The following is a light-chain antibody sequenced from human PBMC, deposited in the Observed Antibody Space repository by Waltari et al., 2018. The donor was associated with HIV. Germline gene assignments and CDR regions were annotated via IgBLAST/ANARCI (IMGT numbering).Light chain of an antibody. Sequence: QSVLTQPPSVSGAPGQRVTISCTGSSSNIGADYDVHWYQHLPGTAPKLLIFANTHGPSGVPDRFSGSKSGTSASLAITGRQAEDEAEYYCQSYDSSLSGYVVFGGGTKLTVL. CDR3: QSYDSSLSGYVV. V-gene: IGLV1-40*01. J-gene: IGLJ2*01. CDR2: ANT. CDR1: SSNIGADYD.